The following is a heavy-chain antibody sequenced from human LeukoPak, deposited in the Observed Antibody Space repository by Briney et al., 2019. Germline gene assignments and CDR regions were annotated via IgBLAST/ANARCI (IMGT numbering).Heavy chain of an antibody. CDR3: ARSRHDSSGYYDDYFDY. Sequence: ASVKVSCKASGYTFTSYAMHWVRQAPGQRLEWMGWINAGNGNTKYSQKFQGRVTITRDTSASTAYMELSSLRSEDTAVYYCARSRHDSSGYYDDYFDYWGQGTLVTVSS. CDR1: GYTFTSYA. CDR2: INAGNGNT. J-gene: IGHJ4*02. V-gene: IGHV1-3*01. D-gene: IGHD3-22*01.